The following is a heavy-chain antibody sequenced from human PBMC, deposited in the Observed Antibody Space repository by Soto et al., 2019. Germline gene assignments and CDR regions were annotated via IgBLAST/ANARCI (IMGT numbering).Heavy chain of an antibody. Sequence: PWGSLRLSCEASGFTFSGFDMHWVRQPTGKGLEWVSSIGTSVDTYYAVSVKGRFTISRDNAKNSLSLQMNSLRAGDMAVYFCAKSQEIGTHVSDYWGKGNKVTVSA. CDR3: AKSQEIGTHVSDY. J-gene: IGHJ4*02. V-gene: IGHV3-13*01. D-gene: IGHD2-8*01. CDR2: IGTSVDT. CDR1: GFTFSGFD.